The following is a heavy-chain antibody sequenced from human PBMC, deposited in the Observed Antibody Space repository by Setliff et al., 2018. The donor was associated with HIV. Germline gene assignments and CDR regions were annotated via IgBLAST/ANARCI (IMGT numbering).Heavy chain of an antibody. Sequence: LSCAASGFTLSNYWMSWVRQDPGEGLEWVASVSPDGNRNYCVGSVRGRCTASRDNAKSSLYLQMNSLRAEDTAVYYCARVLLRTNAVYGVVSNRFDPWGQGTLVTVSS. CDR1: GFTLSNYW. CDR2: VSPDGNRN. D-gene: IGHD2-8*01. V-gene: IGHV3-7*03. CDR3: ARVLLRTNAVYGVVSNRFDP. J-gene: IGHJ5*02.